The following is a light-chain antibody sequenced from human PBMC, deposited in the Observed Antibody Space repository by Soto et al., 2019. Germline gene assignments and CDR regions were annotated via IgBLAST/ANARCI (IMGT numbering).Light chain of an antibody. CDR2: GAS. J-gene: IGKJ4*01. CDR1: QSVSSN. Sequence: EIVMTQSPATLSVSPGERATLSCRASQSVSSNLAWYQQKPGQAPRLLIYGASTRATGIPARFSSSGSGTEFTLTLISLQSEDNSVYYGQQDYKSPLTFGGGTKVEIQ. CDR3: QQDYKSPLT. V-gene: IGKV3D-15*02.